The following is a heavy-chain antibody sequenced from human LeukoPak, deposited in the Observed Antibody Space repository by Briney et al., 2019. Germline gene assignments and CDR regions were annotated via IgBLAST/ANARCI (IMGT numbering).Heavy chain of an antibody. CDR3: ARDLTLEMTYYDILTGYPYYFDY. D-gene: IGHD3-9*01. Sequence: PGGSLRLSCAASGFTFSSYGMHWVRQAPGKGLEWVAVISYDGSNRYYADSVKGRFTISRDKSKNTLYLQMNSLRAEDTAVYYCARDLTLEMTYYDILTGYPYYFDYWGQGTLVTVSS. J-gene: IGHJ4*02. CDR1: GFTFSSYG. CDR2: ISYDGSNR. V-gene: IGHV3-30*03.